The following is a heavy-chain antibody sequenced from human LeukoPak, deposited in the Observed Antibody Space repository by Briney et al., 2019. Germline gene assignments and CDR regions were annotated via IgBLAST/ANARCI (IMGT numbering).Heavy chain of an antibody. D-gene: IGHD2-2*01. CDR1: GFSFSSYW. Sequence: GGSLRLSCAPSGFSFSSYWMSWVRQAPGKGLEWVASVKEDVSARNYVDSVKGRFTISRDNAKNSLYLQMNSLRAEDTAVYYCAKDSCSSTSCPGGYYWGQGTLVTVSS. V-gene: IGHV3-7*03. CDR3: AKDSCSSTSCPGGYY. J-gene: IGHJ4*02. CDR2: VKEDVSAR.